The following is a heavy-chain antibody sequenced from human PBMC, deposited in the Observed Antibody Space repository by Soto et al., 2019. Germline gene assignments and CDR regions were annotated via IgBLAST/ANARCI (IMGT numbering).Heavy chain of an antibody. D-gene: IGHD3-9*01. J-gene: IGHJ4*02. CDR1: GFTFSDYY. Sequence: SLRLSCAASGFTFSDYYMSWIRQAPGKGLEWVSYITSSSSYTNHADSVKGRFTISRDNAKNSLYLQMNSLRAEDTAVYYCAKGTYYDILTGYYKSGLYFDYWGQGTLVTVSS. CDR3: AKGTYYDILTGYYKSGLYFDY. V-gene: IGHV3-11*06. CDR2: ITSSSSYT.